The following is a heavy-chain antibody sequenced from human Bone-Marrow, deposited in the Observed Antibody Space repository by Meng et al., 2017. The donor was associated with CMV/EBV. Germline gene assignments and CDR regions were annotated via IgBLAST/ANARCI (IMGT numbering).Heavy chain of an antibody. V-gene: IGHV3-21*01. Sequence: GGSLRLSCAASGFTFSSYSMNWVRQAPGKGLEWVSSISSSSSYINYADSVKGRFTISRDNAKNSLYLQMNSLRAEDTAVYYCAKGTGDSSSSDYWGQGTLVTVSS. J-gene: IGHJ4*02. CDR2: ISSSSSYI. CDR1: GFTFSSYS. CDR3: AKGTGDSSSSDY. D-gene: IGHD6-6*01.